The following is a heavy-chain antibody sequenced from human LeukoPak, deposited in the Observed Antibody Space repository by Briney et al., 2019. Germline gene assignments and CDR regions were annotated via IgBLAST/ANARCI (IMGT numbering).Heavy chain of an antibody. J-gene: IGHJ4*02. V-gene: IGHV4-34*01. CDR2: INHSGST. CDR1: GGSFSGYY. D-gene: IGHD3-22*01. Sequence: PSETLSLTCAVYGGSFSGYYWSWIRQPPGKGLEWIGEINHSGSTNYNPSLKSRVTISVDTSKNQFSLKLGSVTAADTAVYYCAGSFKYYYDSSGYRYWGQGTLVTVSS. CDR3: AGSFKYYYDSSGYRY.